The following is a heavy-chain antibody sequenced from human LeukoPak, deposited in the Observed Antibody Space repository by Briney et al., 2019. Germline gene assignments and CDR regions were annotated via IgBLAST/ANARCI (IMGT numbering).Heavy chain of an antibody. D-gene: IGHD3-10*01. J-gene: IGHJ4*02. CDR2: INHSGST. V-gene: IGHV4-34*01. CDR3: ARHRSYYGSGSYSPAYYFDY. Sequence: SETLSLTCAVYGGSVSGYYWSWIRQPPGKGLEWSGEINHSGSTNYNPSLKSRVTISVDTSKNQFSLKLSSVTAADTAVYYCARHRSYYGSGSYSPAYYFDYWGQGTLVTVSS. CDR1: GGSVSGYY.